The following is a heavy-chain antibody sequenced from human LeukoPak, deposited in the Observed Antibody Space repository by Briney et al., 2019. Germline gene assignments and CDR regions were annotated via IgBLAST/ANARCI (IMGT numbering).Heavy chain of an antibody. CDR2: ISYDGSNK. J-gene: IGHJ4*02. V-gene: IGHV3-30*04. CDR3: ARDSSGYLGYFDY. D-gene: IGHD3-22*01. CDR1: GFTFSSYA. Sequence: GRSLRLSCAASGFTFSSYAMHWVRQAPGKGLEWVAVISYDGSNKYYADSVKGRFTISRDNSKNTLYLQMNSLRAEDTAVYYCARDSSGYLGYFDYWGQGTLVTVSS.